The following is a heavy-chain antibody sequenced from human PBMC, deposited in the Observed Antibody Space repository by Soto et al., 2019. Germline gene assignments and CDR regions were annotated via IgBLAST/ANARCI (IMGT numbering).Heavy chain of an antibody. D-gene: IGHD2-15*01. Sequence: GGSLRLSCAASGFTFSSYSMNWVRQAPGKGLEWVSYISSSSSTIYYADSVKGRFTISRDNAKNSLYLQMNSLRAEDTAVYYCARDYSYGSYYYYYMDVWGKGTTVTVSS. J-gene: IGHJ6*03. CDR1: GFTFSSYS. CDR3: ARDYSYGSYYYYYMDV. CDR2: ISSSSSTI. V-gene: IGHV3-48*01.